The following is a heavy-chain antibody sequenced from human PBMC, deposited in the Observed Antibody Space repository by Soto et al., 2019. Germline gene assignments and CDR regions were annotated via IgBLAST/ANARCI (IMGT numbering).Heavy chain of an antibody. Sequence: QLQLQESGSGLVKPSQTLSLTCAVSGGSISSGGYSWSWIRQPPGKALGWIGYIYHSGSTYYNPSLXRXXTISADRSKNQFSLKLSAVTAADTAVYYCARVPSPWGQGTLVTVSS. CDR1: GGSISSGGYS. CDR3: ARVPSP. V-gene: IGHV4-30-2*01. J-gene: IGHJ5*02. CDR2: IYHSGST.